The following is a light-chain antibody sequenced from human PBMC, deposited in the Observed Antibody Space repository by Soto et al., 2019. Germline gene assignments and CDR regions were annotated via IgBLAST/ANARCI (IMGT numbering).Light chain of an antibody. CDR2: GDS. CDR1: SSNIGAGFD. J-gene: IGLJ2*01. CDR3: NSRTSSGSSV. Sequence: QSVLTQPPSVSGAPGQRVTISCTGSSSNIGAGFDVHWYQQLPGTAPKLLIYGDSNRPSGVPDRFSGSKSGTSASLAITGLQADDEAEYYCNSRTSSGSSVFGGGTKLTVL. V-gene: IGLV1-40*01.